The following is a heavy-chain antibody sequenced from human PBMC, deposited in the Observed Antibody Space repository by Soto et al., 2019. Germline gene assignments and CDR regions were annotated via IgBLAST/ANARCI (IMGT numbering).Heavy chain of an antibody. J-gene: IGHJ4*02. Sequence: PSETLSLTCSVSIGSVTSYYWSWIRQPPGKGLEWIGDMYYRGTTNYNPSLKSRVTISIDTSKNQFSLKMTSVTAADTAVYYCARYDFVAFYFDHWGQGTMVTVYS. CDR3: ARYDFVAFYFDH. CDR2: MYYRGTT. CDR1: IGSVTSYY. D-gene: IGHD3-3*01. V-gene: IGHV4-59*02.